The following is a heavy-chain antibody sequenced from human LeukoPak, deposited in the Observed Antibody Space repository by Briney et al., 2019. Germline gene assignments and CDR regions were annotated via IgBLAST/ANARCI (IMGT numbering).Heavy chain of an antibody. J-gene: IGHJ4*02. CDR2: ISSSGSTI. D-gene: IGHD4-17*01. Sequence: GGSLRLSCAASGFTFSSYEMNWVRQAPGKGLEWVSYISSSGSTIYYADSVKGPFTISRDNAKNTVDLQMNSLRAEDTAVYYCARGGYGAHMGWGQGTLVTVSS. CDR3: ARGGYGAHMG. V-gene: IGHV3-48*03. CDR1: GFTFSSYE.